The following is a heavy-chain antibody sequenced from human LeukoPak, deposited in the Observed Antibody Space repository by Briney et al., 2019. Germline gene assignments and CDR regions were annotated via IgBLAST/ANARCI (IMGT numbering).Heavy chain of an antibody. J-gene: IGHJ4*02. CDR3: AITVCSSTCCWFDY. CDR1: GGAICCCC. Sequence: PETLALLCAVSGGAICCCCWYQNRQPPGKGLEWIGYIYYSGSTNYNPSLKSRVTISVDTSKNQFSLKLSSVTAADTAVSYCAITVCSSTCCWFDYWGQGTLVTVSS. CDR2: IYYSGST. V-gene: IGHV4-59*01. D-gene: IGHD2-2*01.